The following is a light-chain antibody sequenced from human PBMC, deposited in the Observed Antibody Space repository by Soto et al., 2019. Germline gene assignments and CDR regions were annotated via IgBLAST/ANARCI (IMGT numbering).Light chain of an antibody. Sequence: QSALTQPASVSGSPGQSIIISCTGTSNDVGGHDYVSWYQQHPGKAPKLLIYDVRSRASGVSDRFSGSKSGHTASLTISGSRPEDEDDYYCASYTSSSTLVFGTGTKLTVL. CDR2: DVR. V-gene: IGLV2-14*03. CDR1: SNDVGGHDY. J-gene: IGLJ1*01. CDR3: ASYTSSSTLV.